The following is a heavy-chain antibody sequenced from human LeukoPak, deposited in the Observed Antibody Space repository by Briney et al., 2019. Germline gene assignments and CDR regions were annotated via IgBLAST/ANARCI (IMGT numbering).Heavy chain of an antibody. CDR1: GGSFSGYY. V-gene: IGHV4-34*01. Sequence: MPSETLSLTCAVYGGSFSGYYWSWIRQPPGKGLEWIGEINHSGSTNYNPSLKSRVTISVDTSKNQFSLKLSPVTAADTAVYYCATNFDRGSYQYYYYYMDVWGKGTTVTISS. D-gene: IGHD1-26*01. CDR2: INHSGST. J-gene: IGHJ6*03. CDR3: ATNFDRGSYQYYYYYMDV.